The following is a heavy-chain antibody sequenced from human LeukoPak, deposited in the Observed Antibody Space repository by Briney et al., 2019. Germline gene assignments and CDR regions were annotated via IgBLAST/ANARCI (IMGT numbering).Heavy chain of an antibody. CDR3: ARSPPNYYDSIGSD. CDR2: IWYDGSNK. CDR1: GFTFSSYG. D-gene: IGHD3-22*01. Sequence: GRSLRLSCAASGFTFSSYGMHWVRQAPGKGLEWVAVIWYDGSNKHYADSVKGRFTISRDNSKNTLYLQMNSLRAEDTAVYYCARSPPNYYDSIGSDWGQGTLVTVSS. V-gene: IGHV3-33*01. J-gene: IGHJ4*02.